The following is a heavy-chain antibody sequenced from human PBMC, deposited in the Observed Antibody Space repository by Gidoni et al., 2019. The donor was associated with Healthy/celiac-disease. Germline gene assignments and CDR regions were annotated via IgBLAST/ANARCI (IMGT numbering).Heavy chain of an antibody. Sequence: EVQLVESGGGLVKPGGSLRLSCAASGFTFSSYSMNWVRPAPGKGLEWVSSISSSSSYIYYADSVKGRFTISRDNAKNSLYLQMNSLRAEDTAVYYCARDLEREMATILNGMDVWGQGTTVTVSS. J-gene: IGHJ6*02. D-gene: IGHD5-12*01. CDR1: GFTFSSYS. V-gene: IGHV3-21*01. CDR2: ISSSSSYI. CDR3: ARDLEREMATILNGMDV.